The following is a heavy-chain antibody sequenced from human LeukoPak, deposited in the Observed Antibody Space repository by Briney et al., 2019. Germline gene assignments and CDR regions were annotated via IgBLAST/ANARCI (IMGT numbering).Heavy chain of an antibody. CDR2: IKSDGSST. D-gene: IGHD3-10*01. V-gene: IGHV3-74*01. CDR3: ARSLGATDAFDI. J-gene: IGHJ3*02. CDR1: GFTFSSYW. Sequence: GGSLRLSCATSGFTFSSYWMHWVRQAPGKGLVWVSRIKSDGSSTSYADSVKGRFTISRDNAKNSLYLQMNSLRAEDTAVYYCARSLGATDAFDIWGQGTMVTVSS.